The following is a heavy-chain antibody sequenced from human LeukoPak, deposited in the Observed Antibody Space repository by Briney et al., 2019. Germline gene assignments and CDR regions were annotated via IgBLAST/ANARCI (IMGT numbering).Heavy chain of an antibody. Sequence: PSETLSLTCTVSGGSISSGSYYWSWIRQPAGKGLEWIGRIYTSGSTNYNPSLKSRVTISVDTSKNQFSLKLSSVTAADTAVYYCASGASDAFDIRGQGTMVTVSS. CDR2: IYTSGST. CDR1: GGSISSGSYY. J-gene: IGHJ3*02. CDR3: ASGASDAFDI. V-gene: IGHV4-61*02.